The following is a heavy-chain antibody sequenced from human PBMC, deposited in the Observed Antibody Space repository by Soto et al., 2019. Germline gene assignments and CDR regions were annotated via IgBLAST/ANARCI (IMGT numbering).Heavy chain of an antibody. CDR3: ARSHYGSGSYYNPGDF. J-gene: IGHJ3*01. Sequence: PGGSLRLSCSASGFTFGASALQWARQASGKGLEWLGRIGSRGETYATTYAASVKGRFTISRDDSKKTAYLQMNSLESEDTAVYYCARSHYGSGSYYNPGDFWAQGKMVPVSS. CDR1: GFTFGASA. CDR2: IGSRGETYAT. V-gene: IGHV3-73*01. D-gene: IGHD3-10*01.